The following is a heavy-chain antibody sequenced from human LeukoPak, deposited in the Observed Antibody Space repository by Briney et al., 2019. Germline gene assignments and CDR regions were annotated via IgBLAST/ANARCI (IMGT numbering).Heavy chain of an antibody. Sequence: GGSLRLSCAASGFTFSSYEMNWVRQAPGKGLAWVSYISSSGSTIYYADSVKGRFTISRDNAKNSLYLQMNSLRSDDTAVYYCARDKSRWELLRPFDYWGQGTLVTVSS. CDR2: ISSSGSTI. V-gene: IGHV3-48*03. D-gene: IGHD1-26*01. CDR1: GFTFSSYE. J-gene: IGHJ4*02. CDR3: ARDKSRWELLRPFDY.